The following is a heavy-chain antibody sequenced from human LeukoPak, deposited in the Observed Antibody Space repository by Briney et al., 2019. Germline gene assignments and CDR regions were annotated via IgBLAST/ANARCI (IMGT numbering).Heavy chain of an antibody. CDR1: GYTFTSYG. V-gene: IGHV1-3*01. CDR3: ARGGETGYYGYFDY. D-gene: IGHD3-9*01. Sequence: ASVKVSCKASGYTFTSYGMHWVRQAPGQSLECMGWINAANGNTKYSQKFQGRVTITRDTSASTAYVELGSLRSEDTAVYYCARGGETGYYGYFDYWGQGTLVTVSS. CDR2: INAANGNT. J-gene: IGHJ4*02.